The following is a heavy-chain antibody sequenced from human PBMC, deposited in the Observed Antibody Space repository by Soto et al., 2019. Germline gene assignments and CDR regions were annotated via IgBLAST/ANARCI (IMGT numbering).Heavy chain of an antibody. CDR3: AKIESRFFYDSTGYYPFDY. V-gene: IGHV3-23*01. J-gene: IGHJ4*02. D-gene: IGHD3-22*01. CDR1: GFPFSNYA. Sequence: GGSLRLSCVASGFPFSNYAMTWVRQAPGKGLEWVSALSGSGVSTYYADSVMGRFTISRDNPKNTVYLQMNSLRAEDTAVYYCAKIESRFFYDSTGYYPFDYWGQGTLVTVSS. CDR2: LSGSGVST.